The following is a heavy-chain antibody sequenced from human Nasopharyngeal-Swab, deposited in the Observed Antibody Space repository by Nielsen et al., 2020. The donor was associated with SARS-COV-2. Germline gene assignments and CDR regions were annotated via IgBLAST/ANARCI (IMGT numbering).Heavy chain of an antibody. Sequence: GESLKISCAASGFTFSSYWMHWVRQAPGKGLEWVGRIKSKTDGGTTDYAAPVKGRFTISRDDSKNTLYLQMNSLKTEDAAVYYCTTGTTAQRDYWGQGTLVTVSS. V-gene: IGHV3-15*01. CDR3: TTGTTAQRDY. J-gene: IGHJ4*02. CDR2: IKSKTDGGTT. D-gene: IGHD1-1*01. CDR1: GFTFSSYW.